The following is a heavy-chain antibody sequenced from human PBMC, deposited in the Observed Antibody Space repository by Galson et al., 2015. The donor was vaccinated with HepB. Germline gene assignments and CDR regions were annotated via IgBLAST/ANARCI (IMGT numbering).Heavy chain of an antibody. Sequence: SLRLSCAASGLRFNTTWMSWVRQTPGKGLEWIGRIKSKTDGETTDYGAPVKGRFTISRDDSKNTVYLQMNSLKTEDTAVYYCASGPAAAGSLQFYYYDMDVWGQGTTVTVSS. V-gene: IGHV3-15*01. D-gene: IGHD6-13*01. CDR1: GLRFNTTW. J-gene: IGHJ6*02. CDR3: ASGPAAAGSLQFYYYDMDV. CDR2: IKSKTDGETT.